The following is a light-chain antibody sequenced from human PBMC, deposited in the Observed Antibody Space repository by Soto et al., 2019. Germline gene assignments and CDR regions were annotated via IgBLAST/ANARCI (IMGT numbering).Light chain of an antibody. Sequence: ESVLTQSRGTLWLCRGERATLNIRASQTVSSNHLAWYQQKTGKAPRILLYGGSSRATGIPDRFSGSGSGTDSTLTISRLESEDFKVYYCQQYGSSPTAFGQGTRLEIK. J-gene: IGKJ5*01. CDR1: QTVSSNH. V-gene: IGKV3-20*01. CDR2: GGS. CDR3: QQYGSSPTA.